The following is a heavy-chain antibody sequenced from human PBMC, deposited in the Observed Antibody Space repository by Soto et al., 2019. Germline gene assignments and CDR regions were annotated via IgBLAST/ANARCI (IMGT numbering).Heavy chain of an antibody. Sequence: QVQLVESGGGVVQPGRSLRLSCAASGFTFSSYGMHWVRQAPGKGLEWVAVIWSDGSDKYYADSVKGRFTISRDNSKNTLFQEKNVSGAEDTAVYYCANMVVQGYGFDMWGQGTVVTVSS. J-gene: IGHJ3*02. CDR3: ANMVVQGYGFDM. D-gene: IGHD2-15*01. CDR1: GFTFSSYG. CDR2: IWSDGSDK. V-gene: IGHV3-33*06.